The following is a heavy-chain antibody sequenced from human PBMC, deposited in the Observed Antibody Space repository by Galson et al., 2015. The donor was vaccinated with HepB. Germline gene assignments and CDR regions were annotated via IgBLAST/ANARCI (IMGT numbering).Heavy chain of an antibody. D-gene: IGHD1-26*01. Sequence: SLRLSCAASGFTFSSYWMHWVRQAPGKGLVWVLRSNSDGSSTSYADSVKGRFPISRDNAKNTLYLQMNSLRAEDTAVYYCARGAVVSGSPPMDYWGQGTLVTVSS. CDR3: ARGAVVSGSPPMDY. CDR1: GFTFSSYW. V-gene: IGHV3-74*01. J-gene: IGHJ4*02. CDR2: SNSDGSST.